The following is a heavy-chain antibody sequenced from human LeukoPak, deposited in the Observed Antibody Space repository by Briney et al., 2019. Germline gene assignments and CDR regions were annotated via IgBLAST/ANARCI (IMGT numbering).Heavy chain of an antibody. Sequence: GGSLRLSCAASGFTFSDYYMSWIRQAPGKGLEWVSYISSSGSTIYYADSVKGRFTISRDNAKNSLYLQMNSLRAEDTAVYYCAREFRIGRSSRGAFDIWGQGTMVTVSS. CDR1: GFTFSDYY. J-gene: IGHJ3*02. V-gene: IGHV3-11*04. D-gene: IGHD6-6*01. CDR2: ISSSGSTI. CDR3: AREFRIGRSSRGAFDI.